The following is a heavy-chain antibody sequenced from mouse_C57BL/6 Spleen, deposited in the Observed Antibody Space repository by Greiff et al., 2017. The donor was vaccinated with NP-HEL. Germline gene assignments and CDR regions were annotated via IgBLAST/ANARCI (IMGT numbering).Heavy chain of an antibody. Sequence: QVQLKESGPGLVQPSQSLSITCTVSGFSLTSYGVHWVRQSPGKGLEWLGVIWRGGSTDYNAAFMSRLSITKDNSKSQVFFRMNSLQADDTAIYYCAKNGADYYGSSYAMDYWGQGTSVTVSS. J-gene: IGHJ4*01. V-gene: IGHV2-5*01. D-gene: IGHD1-1*01. CDR2: IWRGGST. CDR3: AKNGADYYGSSYAMDY. CDR1: GFSLTSYG.